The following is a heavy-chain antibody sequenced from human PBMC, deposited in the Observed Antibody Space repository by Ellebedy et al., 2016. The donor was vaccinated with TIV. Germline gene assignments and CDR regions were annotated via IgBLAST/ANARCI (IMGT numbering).Heavy chain of an antibody. Sequence: MPSETLSLTCEVSGGSFSTYDWTWIRQPPGKGLEWFGEINHSGSTTYNPALKSRITISLHASKKQIFLRLNSVTAADTAVYFCARGGRLPNFWGPGTLVTVSS. CDR2: INHSGST. CDR1: GGSFSTYD. CDR3: ARGGRLPNF. V-gene: IGHV4-34*01. J-gene: IGHJ4*02. D-gene: IGHD3-10*01.